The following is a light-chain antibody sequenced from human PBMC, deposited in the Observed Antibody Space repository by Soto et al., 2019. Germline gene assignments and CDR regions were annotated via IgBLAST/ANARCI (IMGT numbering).Light chain of an antibody. V-gene: IGLV2-8*01. CDR3: SSYAGSNFNG. J-gene: IGLJ1*01. CDR1: SSDVGGYNF. CDR2: EVS. Sequence: QSVLTQPPSASGSPGQSVTISCTGTSSDVGGYNFVSWYQQHPGKAPKLIIYEVSERPSGVPDRFSGSKAGNTAYLTVSGLQADDEADYYCSSYAGSNFNGCGIGTKVTV.